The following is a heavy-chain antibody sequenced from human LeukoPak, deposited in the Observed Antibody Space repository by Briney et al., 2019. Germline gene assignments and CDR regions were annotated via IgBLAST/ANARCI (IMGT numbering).Heavy chain of an antibody. D-gene: IGHD6-13*01. J-gene: IGHJ4*02. Sequence: PGGSLRLSCAASGFTFSSYGMHWVRQAPGKGLEWVAVISYDVGKKYYADSVKGRFTISRDNSKNTLYLQMNSLRAEDTAVYYCATSRGSWPDYFDYWGQGTLVTVSS. CDR1: GFTFSSYG. CDR2: ISYDVGKK. V-gene: IGHV3-30*03. CDR3: ATSRGSWPDYFDY.